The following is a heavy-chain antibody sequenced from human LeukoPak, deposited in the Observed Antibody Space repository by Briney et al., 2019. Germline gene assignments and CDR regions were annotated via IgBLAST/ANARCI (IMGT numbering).Heavy chain of an antibody. CDR2: MYYTGST. CDR3: ARDSVYGILTGLDHYYMAV. J-gene: IGHJ6*03. D-gene: IGHD3-9*01. CDR1: GGSISSSSYY. V-gene: IGHV4-39*07. Sequence: SETLSLTCIVSGGSISSSSYYWGWIRQPPGKGLEWIGSMYYTGSTYYNPSLKSRVTISLDRSKNQSSLKPSSVTAADTAVYYCARDSVYGILTGLDHYYMAVWGKGTTVTVSS.